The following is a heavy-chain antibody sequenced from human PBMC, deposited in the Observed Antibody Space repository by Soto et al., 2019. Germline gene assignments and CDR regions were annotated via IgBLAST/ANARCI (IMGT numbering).Heavy chain of an antibody. J-gene: IGHJ3*01. CDR3: ARPSGGVENAFDL. Sequence: PGESLKLSCKGSGYSFTSYWIGWVRQMPGKGLEWMGIIYPGDSGTRYSPSFQGQVTLSADKSISTAYLQWSSLKASDTAMYYCARPSGGVENAFDLWGQGTMVTVSS. V-gene: IGHV5-51*01. D-gene: IGHD2-8*02. CDR2: IYPGDSGT. CDR1: GYSFTSYW.